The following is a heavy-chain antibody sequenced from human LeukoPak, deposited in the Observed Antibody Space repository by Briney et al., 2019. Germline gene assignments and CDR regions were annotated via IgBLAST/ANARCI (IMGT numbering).Heavy chain of an antibody. J-gene: IGHJ5*02. D-gene: IGHD2-15*01. CDR2: ISYDGSNK. CDR1: GFTFSSYA. CDR3: ARGGYYCSGGSCHNWFDP. Sequence: PGRSLRLSCAASGFTFSSYAMHWVRQAPGKGLEWVAVISYDGSNKYYADSVKGRFTISRDNSKNTLYLQMNSLRAEDTAVYYCARGGYYCSGGSCHNWFDPWGQGTLVTVSS. V-gene: IGHV3-30-3*01.